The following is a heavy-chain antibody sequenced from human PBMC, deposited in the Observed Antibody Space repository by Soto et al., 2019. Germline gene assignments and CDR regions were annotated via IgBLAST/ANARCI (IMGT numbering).Heavy chain of an antibody. CDR3: VRSGHSFGGVI. CDR1: GGSLNNYY. D-gene: IGHD3-16*01. CDR2: MFYSGNS. V-gene: IGHV4-59*01. J-gene: IGHJ4*01. Sequence: QVLLQASGPRLVKPSETLSLTCTVSGGSLNNYYGSWVRQPPGKGLEWIGYMFYSGNSNYNSSLKSRVTISIDKSKNQFSLKLTSVTAADTAVYYCVRSGHSFGGVIWGRGTLVTVSS.